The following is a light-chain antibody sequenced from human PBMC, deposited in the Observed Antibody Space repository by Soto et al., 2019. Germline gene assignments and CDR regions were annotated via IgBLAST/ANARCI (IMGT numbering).Light chain of an antibody. CDR1: QSISSW. J-gene: IGKJ1*01. CDR2: KAS. CDR3: QHYNSYSEA. Sequence: ILLTHSPAYLSAGVGDRVTLTCRASQSISSWLAWYQQKPGKAPKLLIYKASILKSGVPSRFSGSGSGTEFTLTISSLQPDDFATYYCQHYNSYSEAFGQGSEVDI. V-gene: IGKV1-5*03.